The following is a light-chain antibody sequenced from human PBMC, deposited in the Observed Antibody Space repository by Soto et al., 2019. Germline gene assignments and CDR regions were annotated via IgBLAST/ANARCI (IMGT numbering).Light chain of an antibody. CDR3: QQRSDWPPIT. V-gene: IGKV3-11*01. Sequence: EIVLTQSPATLSLSPGERATLSCRASQSVSSSLAWYQQNPGQAPRLLIYYASNRATGIPARFSGSGSGTDFTLTISSLEPEDFAVYYCQQRSDWPPITFGQGTRLEIK. J-gene: IGKJ5*01. CDR2: YAS. CDR1: QSVSSS.